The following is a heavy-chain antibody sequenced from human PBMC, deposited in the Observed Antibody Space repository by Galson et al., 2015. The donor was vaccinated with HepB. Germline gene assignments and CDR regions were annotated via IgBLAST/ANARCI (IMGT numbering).Heavy chain of an antibody. V-gene: IGHV1-3*01. CDR1: GCTFTSYA. CDR3: ARGAVAGTRGGTNWFDP. Sequence: CKASGCTFTSYAMHWVRQAPGQRLEWMGWINAGNGNTKYSQKFQGRVTITRDTSASTAYMELSSLRSEDTAVYYCARGAVAGTRGGTNWFDPWGQGTLVTVSS. D-gene: IGHD6-19*01. J-gene: IGHJ5*02. CDR2: INAGNGNT.